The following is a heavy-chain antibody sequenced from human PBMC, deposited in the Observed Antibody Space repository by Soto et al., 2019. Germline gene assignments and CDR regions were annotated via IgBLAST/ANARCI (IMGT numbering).Heavy chain of an antibody. CDR2: IYPGDSDT. D-gene: IGHD2-15*01. V-gene: IGHV5-51*01. Sequence: PGESLKISCKGSGYSFTSDWIAWVRQMPGKGLEWMGIIYPGDSDTRYSPSFQGQVTISADKSISTAYLQWSSLKASDTAMYYCASLDVGYCSGGTCYSYGMDVWGQGTTVTVSS. CDR1: GYSFTSDW. CDR3: ASLDVGYCSGGTCYSYGMDV. J-gene: IGHJ6*02.